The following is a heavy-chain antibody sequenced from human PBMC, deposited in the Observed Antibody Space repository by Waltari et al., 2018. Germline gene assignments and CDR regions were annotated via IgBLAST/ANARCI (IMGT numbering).Heavy chain of an antibody. J-gene: IGHJ4*02. CDR3: AKDLIRGDGYSHDY. CDR1: GFTFSSYA. CDR2: ISGSGGST. D-gene: IGHD3-10*01. V-gene: IGHV3-23*01. Sequence: EVQLLESGGGLVQPGGSLRLSCAASGFTFSSYAMSWVRQAPGKGLEWVSAISGSGGSTYYADSGKGRFTISRDNSKNTLYLQMNSLRAEDTAVYYCAKDLIRGDGYSHDYWGQGTLVTVSS.